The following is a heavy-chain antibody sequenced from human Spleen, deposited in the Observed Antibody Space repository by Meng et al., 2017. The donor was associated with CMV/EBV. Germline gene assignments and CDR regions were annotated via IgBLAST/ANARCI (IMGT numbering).Heavy chain of an antibody. Sequence: TVSGGSISSGGYYWSWIRQHPGKGLEWIGYIYYSGSTYYNPSLESRVTISVDTSKNQFSLKLSSVTAADTAVYYCARVGRFLSWFDPWGQGTLVTVSS. D-gene: IGHD3-3*01. J-gene: IGHJ5*02. V-gene: IGHV4-31*03. CDR3: ARVGRFLSWFDP. CDR1: GGSISSGGYY. CDR2: IYYSGST.